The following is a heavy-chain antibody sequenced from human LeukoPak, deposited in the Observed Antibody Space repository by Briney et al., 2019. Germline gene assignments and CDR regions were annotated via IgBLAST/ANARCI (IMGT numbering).Heavy chain of an antibody. V-gene: IGHV4-39*07. CDR2: IYHSGST. J-gene: IGHJ4*02. D-gene: IGHD2-15*01. Sequence: KPSETLSLTCTVSGGSISSSSYYWGWIRQPPGKGLEWIGSIYHSGSTYYNPFLKSRVTISVDTSKNQFSLKLSSVTAADTAVYYCARARYCSGGSCLAGQFDYWGQGTLVTVSS. CDR1: GGSISSSSYY. CDR3: ARARYCSGGSCLAGQFDY.